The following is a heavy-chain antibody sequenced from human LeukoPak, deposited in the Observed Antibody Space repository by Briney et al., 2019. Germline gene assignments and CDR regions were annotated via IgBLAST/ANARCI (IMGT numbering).Heavy chain of an antibody. D-gene: IGHD1-26*01. CDR1: GYTFTSYY. CDR3: ARVMIPGATRLLFDY. CDR2: INPSGGST. J-gene: IGHJ4*02. Sequence: ASVKVSCKASGYTFTSYYMHWVRQAPGQGLEWMGIINPSGGSTSYAQKFQGRVTMTRDMSTSTVYMELSSLRSEDTAVYYCARVMIPGATRLLFDYWGQGTLVTVSS. V-gene: IGHV1-46*01.